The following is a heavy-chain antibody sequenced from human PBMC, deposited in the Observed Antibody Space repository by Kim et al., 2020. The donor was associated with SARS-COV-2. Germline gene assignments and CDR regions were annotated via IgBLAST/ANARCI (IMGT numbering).Heavy chain of an antibody. CDR1: GYTFTSYD. J-gene: IGHJ1*01. V-gene: IGHV1-8*01. D-gene: IGHD6-19*01. CDR2: MNPNSGNT. Sequence: ASVKVSCKASGYTFTSYDINWVRQATGQGLEWMGWMNPNSGNTGYAQKFQGRVTMTRNTSISTAYMELSSLRSEDTAVYYCATSPSTQWLVRGAEYFQHWGQGTLVTVSS. CDR3: ATSPSTQWLVRGAEYFQH.